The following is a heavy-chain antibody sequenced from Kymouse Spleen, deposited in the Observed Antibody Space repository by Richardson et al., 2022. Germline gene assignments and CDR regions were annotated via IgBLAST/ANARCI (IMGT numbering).Heavy chain of an antibody. Sequence: QVQLQQWGAGLLKPSETLSLTCAVYGGSFSGYYWSWIRQPPGKGLEWIGEINHSGSTNYNPSLKSRVTISVDTSKNQFSLKLSSVTAADTAVYYCARFPRGYGSGSSPSDYYGMDVWGQGTTVTVSS. J-gene: IGHJ6*02. D-gene: IGHD3-10*01. CDR3: ARFPRGYGSGSSPSDYYGMDV. CDR1: GGSFSGYY. V-gene: IGHV4-34*01. CDR2: INHSGST.